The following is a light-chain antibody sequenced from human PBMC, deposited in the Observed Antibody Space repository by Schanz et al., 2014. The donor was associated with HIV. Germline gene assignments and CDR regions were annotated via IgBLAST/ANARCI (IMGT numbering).Light chain of an antibody. CDR1: SSNIGAGYY. CDR2: ENN. CDR3: QSYDSSLSGVV. V-gene: IGLV1-40*01. Sequence: QSVLTQPPSVSGAPGQRITISCTGSSSNIGAGYYVHWYQQFPGTAPKLLIYENNHRPSGVPDRISGSRSATSASLAITGLQAEDEADYYCQSYDSSLSGVVFGGGTKLTVL. J-gene: IGLJ2*01.